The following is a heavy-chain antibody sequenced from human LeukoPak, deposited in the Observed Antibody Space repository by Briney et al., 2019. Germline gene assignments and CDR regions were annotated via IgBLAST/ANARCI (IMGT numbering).Heavy chain of an antibody. J-gene: IGHJ4*02. D-gene: IGHD3-9*01. Sequence: GASVTVSCKASRYTFTSYYMHWVRQAPGQGLEWMGIINPSGGSTSYAQKFQGRVTMTRDTSTSTVYMELSSLRSDDTAVYYCARDLGPYYDILTGLDYWGQGTLVTVSS. CDR1: RYTFTSYY. CDR3: ARDLGPYYDILTGLDY. CDR2: INPSGGST. V-gene: IGHV1-46*01.